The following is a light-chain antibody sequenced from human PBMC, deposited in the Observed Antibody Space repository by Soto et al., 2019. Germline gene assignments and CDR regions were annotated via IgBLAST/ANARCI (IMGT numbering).Light chain of an antibody. J-gene: IGLJ2*01. CDR2: DVS. CDR3: SSYTSSSTPVV. CDR1: SSDVGGYNY. V-gene: IGLV2-14*01. Sequence: QSALTQPASVSGSPGQSITISCTGTSSDVGGYNYVSWYQQHPGKAPKLMIYDVSNRPSGVSNRFSGSKSGNTASLTFSGLQAEDEADYYCSSYTSSSTPVVFGGGTQLTVL.